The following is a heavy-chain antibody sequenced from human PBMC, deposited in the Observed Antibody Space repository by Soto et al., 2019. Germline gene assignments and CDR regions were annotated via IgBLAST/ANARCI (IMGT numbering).Heavy chain of an antibody. J-gene: IGHJ6*02. CDR3: AKADSIAAAGSLYYYGMDV. CDR2: ISGSGGST. CDR1: GFTFSSYA. Sequence: GGSLRLSCAASGFTFSSYAMSWVRQAPGKGLEWVSAISGSGGSTYYADSVKGRFTISRDNSKNTLYLQMNSLRAEDTAVYYCAKADSIAAAGSLYYYGMDVWGQGTTVTVSS. D-gene: IGHD6-13*01. V-gene: IGHV3-23*01.